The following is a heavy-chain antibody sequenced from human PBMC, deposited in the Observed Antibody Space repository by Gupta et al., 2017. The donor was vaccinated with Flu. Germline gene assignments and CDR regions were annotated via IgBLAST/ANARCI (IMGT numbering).Heavy chain of an antibody. CDR1: GGSFSGYY. Sequence: QVQLQQWGAGLLKPSETLSLTCAVYGGSFSGYYWSWIRQPPGKGLEWIGEINHSGSTNYNPSLKSRVTISVDTSKNQFSLKLSSVTAADTAVYYCARGRDAVAARPFGYYGMDVWGQGTTVTVSS. CDR2: INHSGST. V-gene: IGHV4-34*01. J-gene: IGHJ6*02. D-gene: IGHD6-6*01. CDR3: ARGRDAVAARPFGYYGMDV.